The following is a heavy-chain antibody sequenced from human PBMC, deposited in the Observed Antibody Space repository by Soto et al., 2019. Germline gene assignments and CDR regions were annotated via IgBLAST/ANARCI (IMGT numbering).Heavy chain of an antibody. CDR1: GYTFTSYA. Sequence: GASVKVSCKASGYTFTSYAMHWVRQAPGQRLEWMGWINAGNGNTKYSQKFQGRVTITRDTSASTAYMELSSLRSEDTAVYYCARVLIPAAALHAFDIWGQGTMVTVSS. CDR3: ARVLIPAAALHAFDI. D-gene: IGHD2-2*01. V-gene: IGHV1-3*01. CDR2: INAGNGNT. J-gene: IGHJ3*02.